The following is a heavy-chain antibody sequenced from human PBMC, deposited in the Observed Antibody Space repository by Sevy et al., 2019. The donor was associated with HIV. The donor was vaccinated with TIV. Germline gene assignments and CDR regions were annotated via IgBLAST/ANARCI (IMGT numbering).Heavy chain of an antibody. CDR3: SREPGYASGWSVY. J-gene: IGHJ4*02. V-gene: IGHV4-34*01. CDR1: GGSFSGYY. D-gene: IGHD6-19*01. Sequence: SETLSLTCAVYGGSFSGYYWSWIRQPPGKGLEWIGEINHTGSTNYNPSLKSRVTMSVDRSKNQFSLKLSSVTAADTGVYYCSREPGYASGWSVYWGQGTLVTVSS. CDR2: INHTGST.